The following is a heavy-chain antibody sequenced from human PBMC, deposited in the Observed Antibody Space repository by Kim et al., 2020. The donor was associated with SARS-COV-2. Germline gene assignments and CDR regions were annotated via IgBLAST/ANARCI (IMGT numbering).Heavy chain of an antibody. D-gene: IGHD2-15*01. V-gene: IGHV1-46*01. CDR2: MNPNCGST. CDR3: ARDVVGAAAQPKYYFDY. J-gene: IGHJ4*02. CDR1: GYTFTSYY. Sequence: ASVKVSCKASGYTFTSYYMHWVRQAPGQGLEWMGIMNPNCGSTSYAQKFQGRVTMTRDTSMSTAYMELSSLRSEDTAVYYCARDVVGAAAQPKYYFDYWGQGTLVTVSS.